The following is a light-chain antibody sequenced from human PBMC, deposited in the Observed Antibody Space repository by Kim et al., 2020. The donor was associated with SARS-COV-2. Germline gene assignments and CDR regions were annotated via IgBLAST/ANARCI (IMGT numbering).Light chain of an antibody. CDR2: GAS. V-gene: IGKV3-15*01. CDR1: QSVGGS. J-gene: IGKJ4*01. CDR3: QQYNNWPAELT. Sequence: PGERATLYGRARQSVGGSGAWYQQKPGQAPRLLIYGASTRATGGPARFSGSGSETEFTLAISSLQSEDSAVYYCQQYNNWPAELTFGGGTKVDIK.